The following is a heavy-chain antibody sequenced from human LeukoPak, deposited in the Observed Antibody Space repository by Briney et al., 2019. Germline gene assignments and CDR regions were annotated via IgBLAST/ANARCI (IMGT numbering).Heavy chain of an antibody. V-gene: IGHV3-23*01. CDR3: AKRGNPTVGHHYLDV. Sequence: PGGSLRLSCAASGFTFSIYDMSWVRQAPGKGLAWVSSITTSGGSTFYADSVMGRFTISRDNSRNTLYLQMNSLSAEDTAVYYCAKRGNPTVGHHYLDVWGKGTTVSVSS. CDR2: ITTSGGST. D-gene: IGHD1-1*01. CDR1: GFTFSIYD. J-gene: IGHJ6*03.